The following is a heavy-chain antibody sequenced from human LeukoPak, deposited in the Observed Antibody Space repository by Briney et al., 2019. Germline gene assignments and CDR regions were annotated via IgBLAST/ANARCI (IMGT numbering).Heavy chain of an antibody. CDR2: IKQGGSEK. V-gene: IGHV3-7*01. CDR1: GFTFSSYW. CDR3: ARGSGGWYNWFDP. Sequence: GGSLRLSCAASGFTFSSYWMSWVRQAPGKGLEWVANIKQGGSEKYYVDSVKGRFTISRDNAKNSLYLQMNSLRAEDTAVYYCARGSGGWYNWFDPWGQGTLVTVSS. D-gene: IGHD6-19*01. J-gene: IGHJ5*02.